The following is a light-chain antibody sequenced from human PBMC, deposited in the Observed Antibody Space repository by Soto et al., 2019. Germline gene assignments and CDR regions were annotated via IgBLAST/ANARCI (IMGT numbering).Light chain of an antibody. V-gene: IGKV1-5*01. CDR1: QGISSW. J-gene: IGKJ1*01. CDR2: DAS. CDR3: QQYNSYPGT. Sequence: DIQMTQSPSTLSASVGDRVSVTCRASQGISSWLAWYQQKPGKAPKLLIYDASNLESGVPSRFSGSGSGTEFTLTISSLQPDDFATYFCQQYNSYPGTFGQGTKVEIK.